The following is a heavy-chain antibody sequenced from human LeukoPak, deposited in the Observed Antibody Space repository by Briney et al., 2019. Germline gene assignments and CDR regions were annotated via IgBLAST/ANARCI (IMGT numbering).Heavy chain of an antibody. CDR2: IYYSGST. V-gene: IGHV4-59*08. D-gene: IGHD1-1*01. Sequence: SETLSLTCTVSGGSISSYYWSWIRQPPGKGLEWIGYIYYSGSTNYNPSLKSRITISVDTSKNQFSLKLSSVTAADTAVYYCARGNWNDIVGYYFDYWGQGTLVTVSS. J-gene: IGHJ4*02. CDR3: ARGNWNDIVGYYFDY. CDR1: GGSISSYY.